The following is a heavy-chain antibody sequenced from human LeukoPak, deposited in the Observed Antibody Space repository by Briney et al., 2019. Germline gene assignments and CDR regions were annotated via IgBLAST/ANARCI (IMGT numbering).Heavy chain of an antibody. V-gene: IGHV3-23*01. J-gene: IGHJ4*02. D-gene: IGHD1-26*01. CDR3: AKVRVGAIYYFDY. CDR2: ISGSGGST. Sequence: GGSLRLSCAASEFTFSSYAMSWVRQTPGKGLEWVSGISGSGGSTYYADSVKGRFTISRDNSKNTLYLQMNSLRAEDTAVYYYAKVRVGAIYYFDYWGQGALVTVSS. CDR1: EFTFSSYA.